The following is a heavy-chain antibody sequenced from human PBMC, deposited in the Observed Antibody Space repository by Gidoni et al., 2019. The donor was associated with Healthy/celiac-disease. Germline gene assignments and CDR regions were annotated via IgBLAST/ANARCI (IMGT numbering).Heavy chain of an antibody. J-gene: IGHJ4*02. V-gene: IGHV3-23*01. D-gene: IGHD2-8*01. CDR1: GFPFSSYA. Sequence: EVQLLESGGGLLQPGVSLRLPCAASGFPFSSYAMSWVRQAPGKGLEWVSAISGSGGSTYYADSVKGRFTISRDNSKNTLYLQMNSLRAEDTAVYYCAKDSQRYCTNGVCSLDYWGQGTLVTVSS. CDR2: ISGSGGST. CDR3: AKDSQRYCTNGVCSLDY.